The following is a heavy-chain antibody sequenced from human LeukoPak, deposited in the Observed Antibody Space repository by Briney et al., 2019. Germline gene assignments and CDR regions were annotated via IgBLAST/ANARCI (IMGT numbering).Heavy chain of an antibody. CDR3: AKTIAGIRGGYFDY. V-gene: IGHV3-23*01. J-gene: IGHJ4*02. CDR1: GFTFSSYA. D-gene: IGHD3-10*01. CDR2: INDSGGNT. Sequence: GGSLRLSCAASGFTFSSYAMSWVRQAPGKGLDWVSLINDSGGNTYYADSVKGRFTISRDNSKNTLFLQMSSLRAEDTAVYYCAKTIAGIRGGYFDYWGQGTLVTVSS.